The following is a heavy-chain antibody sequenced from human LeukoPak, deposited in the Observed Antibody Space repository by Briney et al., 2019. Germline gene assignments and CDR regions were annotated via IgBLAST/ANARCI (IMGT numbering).Heavy chain of an antibody. CDR3: AKDQYSSSWYSFDY. V-gene: IGHV3-9*01. J-gene: IGHJ4*02. Sequence: GGSLRLSCAASGFTFDDYAMHLVRRAPGKGLEWVSGISWISGSIGYADSVKGRFTISRDNAKNSLYLQMNSLRAEDTALYYCAKDQYSSSWYSFDYWGQGTLVTVSS. CDR1: GFTFDDYA. D-gene: IGHD6-13*01. CDR2: ISWISGSI.